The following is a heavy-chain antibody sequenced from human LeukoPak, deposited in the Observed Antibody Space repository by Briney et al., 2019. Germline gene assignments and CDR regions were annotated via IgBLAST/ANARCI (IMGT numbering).Heavy chain of an antibody. J-gene: IGHJ4*02. CDR1: GFTFSTNA. V-gene: IGHV3-30-3*01. Sequence: PGRSLRLSCAASGFTFSTNAMHWVRQAPGKGLEWVAVTSYDEGHKYYADSVKGRFTISRDTANNTLYLQMNSLRAEDTAVYYCARDNVYGSGTEYRGQGTLVTVSS. CDR2: TSYDEGHK. CDR3: ARDNVYGSGTEY. D-gene: IGHD3-10*01.